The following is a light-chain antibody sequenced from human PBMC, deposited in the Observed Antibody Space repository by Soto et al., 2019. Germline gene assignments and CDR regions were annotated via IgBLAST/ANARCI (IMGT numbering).Light chain of an antibody. Sequence: DIQMTQSPSSLSASVGDRVTITCRASQDISNYLVWFQQKQGKAPKPLIYGASSLITGVPSKCSGSGFGTAFTLTITSLKPEDVATYYCQQYSTFPWMCGQGNNVDIK. CDR1: QDISNY. J-gene: IGKJ1*01. V-gene: IGKV1-16*02. CDR3: QQYSTFPWM. CDR2: GAS.